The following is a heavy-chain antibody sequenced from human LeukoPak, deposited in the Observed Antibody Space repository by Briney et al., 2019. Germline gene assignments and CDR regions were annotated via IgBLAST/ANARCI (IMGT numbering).Heavy chain of an antibody. CDR2: IYPGDSDT. V-gene: IGHV5-51*01. D-gene: IGHD2/OR15-2a*01. Sequence: GESLKISCTGSGYSFTSHWIGWVGQMPGKGLEWMGIIYPGDSDTRYSPSFQGQVTISADKSTSTAYLHWSSPKASDTAMYYCARLLNGFSSPFEYWGQGTLVTVSS. CDR3: ARLLNGFSSPFEY. CDR1: GYSFTSHW. J-gene: IGHJ4*02.